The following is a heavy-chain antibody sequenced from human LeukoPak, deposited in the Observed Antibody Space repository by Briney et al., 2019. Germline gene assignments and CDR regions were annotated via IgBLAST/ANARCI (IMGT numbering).Heavy chain of an antibody. CDR3: ARTWRYCSGGSCYTWGY. Sequence: GASVKVSCKASGYTFTGYYMHWVRQAPGQGLEWMGRINPNSGGTNYAQKFQARVTMTRDTSISTAYMELSRLRSDDTAVYYCARTWRYCSGGSCYTWGYWGQGTLVTVSS. CDR1: GYTFTGYY. V-gene: IGHV1-2*06. J-gene: IGHJ4*02. D-gene: IGHD2-15*01. CDR2: INPNSGGT.